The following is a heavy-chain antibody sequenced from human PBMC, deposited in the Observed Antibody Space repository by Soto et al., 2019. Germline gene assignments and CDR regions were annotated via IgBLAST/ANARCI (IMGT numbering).Heavy chain of an antibody. J-gene: IGHJ6*02. Sequence: QVQLVQSGAEVKKPGSSVKVSCKASGGTFSSYAISWVRQAPGQGLEWMGGIIPTFGTANYAQKFQGRVTITADESTSTAYMELSSLRSEDTAVYYCARGFHGDYVAYYYYGMDVWGQGTTVTVSS. CDR3: ARGFHGDYVAYYYYGMDV. D-gene: IGHD4-17*01. CDR1: GGTFSSYA. V-gene: IGHV1-69*01. CDR2: IIPTFGTA.